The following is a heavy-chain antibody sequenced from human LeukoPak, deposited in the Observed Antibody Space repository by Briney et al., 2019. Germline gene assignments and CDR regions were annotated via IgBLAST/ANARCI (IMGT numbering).Heavy chain of an antibody. Sequence: GGSLRLSCAASGLTFSNYAMPWVRQAPGKELEWVSTISGSGDNTYYSDSVKGRFTISRDNSENTLFLQLNGLRADDTAVYYCAKGGWGTVLDYWGQGTLVTVSS. D-gene: IGHD3-16*01. CDR2: ISGSGDNT. J-gene: IGHJ4*02. CDR1: GLTFSNYA. CDR3: AKGGWGTVLDY. V-gene: IGHV3-23*01.